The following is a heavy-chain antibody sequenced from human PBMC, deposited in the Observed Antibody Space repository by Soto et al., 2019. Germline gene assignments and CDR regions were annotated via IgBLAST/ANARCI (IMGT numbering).Heavy chain of an antibody. V-gene: IGHV3-9*01. Sequence: AGGSLRLSCAASGFTFDDYAMHWVRQAPGKGLEWVSGISWNSGSIGYADSVKGRFAISRDNAKNSLYLQMNSLRAEDTALYYCAKDMNPHSSSRYHKPYYYYHYGMDVWGQGTTVTVSS. CDR2: ISWNSGSI. D-gene: IGHD6-13*01. J-gene: IGHJ6*02. CDR3: AKDMNPHSSSRYHKPYYYYHYGMDV. CDR1: GFTFDDYA.